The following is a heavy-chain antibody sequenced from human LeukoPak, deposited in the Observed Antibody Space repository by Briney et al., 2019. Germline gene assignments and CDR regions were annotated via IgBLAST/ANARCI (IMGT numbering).Heavy chain of an antibody. CDR1: GGTFSGYY. V-gene: IGHV4-34*01. J-gene: IGHJ4*02. D-gene: IGHD3-22*01. CDR2: INHSGST. CDR3: ARGRSYDSSGYLTRPRGGSAFDY. Sequence: SETLSLTCAAYGGTFSGYYWSWIRQPPGKGLEWIGEINHSGSTNYNPSLKSRVTISVDTSKNQFSLKLSSVTAADTAVYYCARGRSYDSSGYLTRPRGGSAFDYWGEGSLVTVSS.